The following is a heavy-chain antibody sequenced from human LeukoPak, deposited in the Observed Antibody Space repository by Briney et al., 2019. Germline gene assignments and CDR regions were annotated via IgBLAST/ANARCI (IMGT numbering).Heavy chain of an antibody. CDR3: AREQLTYYYYGMDV. D-gene: IGHD5-18*01. CDR1: GGSISSSNW. Sequence: PSETLSLTCAVSGGSISSSNWWSWVRQPPGKGLEWIGEIYHSGSTNYNPSLKSRVTISVDKSKNQFSLKLSSVTAADTAVYYCAREQLTYYYYGMDVWGQGTTVTVSS. CDR2: IYHSGST. J-gene: IGHJ6*02. V-gene: IGHV4-4*02.